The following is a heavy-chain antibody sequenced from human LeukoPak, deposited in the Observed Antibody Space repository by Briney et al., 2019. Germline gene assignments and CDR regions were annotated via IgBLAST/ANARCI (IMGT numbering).Heavy chain of an antibody. J-gene: IGHJ4*02. CDR1: VFPYSSYP. Sequence: GGSVRLSRGASVFPYSSYPMLCLRQAPGKGLEWVSAISGSGGSTYYADSVKGRFTISRDNSKNTLYLQMNSLRAEDTAVYYCVYDSSGCPSPACDYWGQGTRVTVYS. CDR2: ISGSGGST. CDR3: VYDSSGCPSPACDY. V-gene: IGHV3-23*01. D-gene: IGHD3-22*01.